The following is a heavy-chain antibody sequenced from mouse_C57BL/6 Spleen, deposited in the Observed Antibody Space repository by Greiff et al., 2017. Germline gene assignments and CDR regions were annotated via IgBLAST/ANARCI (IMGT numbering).Heavy chain of an antibody. Sequence: EVKLQESGGGLVKPGGSLKLSCAASGFTFSSYAMSWVRQTPGKRLEWVATISDGGSYTYYPDNVKGRFTISSDNAKNNLYLQMSHLKSEDTAMYYCARDLDSSGYWFAYWGQGTLVTVSA. V-gene: IGHV5-4*01. CDR2: ISDGGSYT. CDR1: GFTFSSYA. J-gene: IGHJ3*01. CDR3: ARDLDSSGYWFAY. D-gene: IGHD3-2*02.